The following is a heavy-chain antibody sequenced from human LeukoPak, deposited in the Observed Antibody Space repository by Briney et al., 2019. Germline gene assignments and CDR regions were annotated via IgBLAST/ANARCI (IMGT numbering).Heavy chain of an antibody. Sequence: SETLSLTCAVYGGSFSGYYWSWIRQPPGKGLEWIGEINHSGSTNYNPSLKSRVTISVDTSKNQFSLKLSSVTAADTAVYYCAKDVYEGYSSSWYVVWGQGTLVTVSS. CDR1: GGSFSGYY. CDR2: INHSGST. J-gene: IGHJ4*02. V-gene: IGHV4-34*01. D-gene: IGHD6-13*01. CDR3: AKDVYEGYSSSWYVV.